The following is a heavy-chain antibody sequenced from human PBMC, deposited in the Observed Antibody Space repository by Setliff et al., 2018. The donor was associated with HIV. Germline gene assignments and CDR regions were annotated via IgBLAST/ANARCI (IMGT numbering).Heavy chain of an antibody. Sequence: ASVKVSCKASGYTLTNYDINWVRQATGQGLEWMGWMNPSGATGYAQEFQGRVTMTRDTSISTAYMELSSLRSDDTAVYYCARVSLEVDYDFRQGYYYMDVWGKGTTVTVSS. CDR2: MNPSGAT. V-gene: IGHV1-8*02. CDR3: ARVSLEVDYDFRQGYYYMDV. D-gene: IGHD3-22*01. J-gene: IGHJ6*03. CDR1: GYTLTNYD.